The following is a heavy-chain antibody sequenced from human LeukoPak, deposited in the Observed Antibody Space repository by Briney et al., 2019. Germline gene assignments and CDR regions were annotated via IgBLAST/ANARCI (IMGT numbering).Heavy chain of an antibody. D-gene: IGHD2-15*01. Sequence: GGSLRLSCAASGFTVSDYYMSWIRQAPGKGLEWVSHISSSGHYTKYADSVKGRFTISRDNAKNSLDLQMNSLRAEDTAVYYCARASYCSGDICYYYYWGQGTLVTVSS. CDR3: ARASYCSGDICYYYY. CDR2: ISSSGHYT. V-gene: IGHV3-11*05. J-gene: IGHJ4*02. CDR1: GFTVSDYY.